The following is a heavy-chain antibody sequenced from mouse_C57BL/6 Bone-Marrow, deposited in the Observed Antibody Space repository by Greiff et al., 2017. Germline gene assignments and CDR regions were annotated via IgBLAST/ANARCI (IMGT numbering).Heavy chain of an antibody. D-gene: IGHD2-2*01. CDR1: GYTFTDYY. CDR2: INPYNGGT. CDR3: ARGWFYAMDY. J-gene: IGHJ4*01. V-gene: IGHV1-19*01. Sequence: EVKLVESGPVLVKPGASVKMSCKASGYTFTDYYMNWVKQSHGKSLEWIGVINPYNGGTSYNQKFKGKATLTVDKSSSTAYMELNSLTSEDSAVYYCARGWFYAMDYWGQGTSVTVSS.